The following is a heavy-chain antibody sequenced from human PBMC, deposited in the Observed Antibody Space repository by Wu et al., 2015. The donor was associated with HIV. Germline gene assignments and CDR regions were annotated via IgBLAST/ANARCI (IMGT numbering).Heavy chain of an antibody. Sequence: QVQLVQSGAEVKKPGSSVRVSCKASGGIFSTFAISWVRQAPGQGLEWMGGIIPIFGPPKYAQKFQDRVTINADESTSTVYMELSSLRSDDTAVYYCARTGSVLWFGVQLGPWGQGTLVTVSS. D-gene: IGHD3-10*01. CDR1: GGIFSTFA. CDR2: IIPIFGPP. CDR3: ARTGSVLWFGVQLGP. V-gene: IGHV1-69*12. J-gene: IGHJ5*02.